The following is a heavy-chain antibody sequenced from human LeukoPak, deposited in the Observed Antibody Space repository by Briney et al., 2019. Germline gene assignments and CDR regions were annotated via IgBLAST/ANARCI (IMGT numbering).Heavy chain of an antibody. CDR2: ISGSGGST. CDR1: GFTFSSYA. CDR3: ASWVWPAPRDY. V-gene: IGHV3-23*01. D-gene: IGHD6-13*01. J-gene: IGHJ4*02. Sequence: GGSLRLSCAAPGFTFSSYAMSWVRQAPGKGLEWVSAISGSGGSTYYADSVKGRFTISRDNSKNTLYLQMNSLRAEDTAVYYCASWVWPAPRDYWGQGTLVTVSS.